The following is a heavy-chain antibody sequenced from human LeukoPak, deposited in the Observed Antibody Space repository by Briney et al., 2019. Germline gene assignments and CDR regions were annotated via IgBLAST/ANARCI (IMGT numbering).Heavy chain of an antibody. CDR3: ARGATISETGYFDF. V-gene: IGHV4-34*01. D-gene: IGHD5-24*01. CDR1: GGSFSRYY. CDR2: IDHRGDT. Sequence: PSETLSLTCAVYGGSFSRYYWSWIRQSPGKGLEWIAEIDHRGDTNYNPSVKSRVTISVDTSKNQFSLRVRSLSAADTAVYYCARGATISETGYFDFWGQGTLVTGAS. J-gene: IGHJ4*03.